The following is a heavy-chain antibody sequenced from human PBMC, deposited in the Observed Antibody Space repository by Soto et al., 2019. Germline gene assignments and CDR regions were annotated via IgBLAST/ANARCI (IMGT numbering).Heavy chain of an antibody. D-gene: IGHD3-3*01. J-gene: IGHJ6*02. V-gene: IGHV4-30-4*01. CDR2: IYYSGST. CDR3: ARDRRITIFGVDPYYGMDV. Sequence: PSETLSLTCTVSGGSISSGDYYWSWIRQPPGKGLEWIGYIYYSGSTYYNPSLKSRVTISVDTSKNQFSLKLSSVTAADTAVYYCARDRRITIFGVDPYYGMDVWGQGTTVTVSS. CDR1: GGSISSGDYY.